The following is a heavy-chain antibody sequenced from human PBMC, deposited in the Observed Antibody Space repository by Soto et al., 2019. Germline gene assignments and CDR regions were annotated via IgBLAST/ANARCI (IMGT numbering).Heavy chain of an antibody. D-gene: IGHD1-1*01. Sequence: ASVKVSCKASGYTFTSYDINWVRQATGQGLEWMGWMNPNSGNTGYAQKFQGRVTMTRNTSISTAYMELSSLRSEDTAVYYCARGGSTGNDAWYYYYGMDVWGQGTTVTV. V-gene: IGHV1-8*01. J-gene: IGHJ6*02. CDR3: ARGGSTGNDAWYYYYGMDV. CDR2: MNPNSGNT. CDR1: GYTFTSYD.